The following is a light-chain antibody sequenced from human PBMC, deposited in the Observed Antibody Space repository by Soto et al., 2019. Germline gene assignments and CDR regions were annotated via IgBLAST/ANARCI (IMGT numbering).Light chain of an antibody. J-gene: IGKJ3*01. Sequence: DIEMTQSPSTLSPSVGVTVTITCRASQSVRGALAWYHHQPGRAPKVLIYDVSTLETGVPSRLSGFGSGTQFTRALSSLRPDDFVTYDCQRLYIGCTFGPGT. CDR2: DVS. CDR3: QRLYIGCT. V-gene: IGKV1-5*01. CDR1: QSVRGA.